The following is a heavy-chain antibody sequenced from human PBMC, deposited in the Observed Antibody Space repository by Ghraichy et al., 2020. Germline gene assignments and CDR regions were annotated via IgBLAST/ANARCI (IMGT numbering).Heavy chain of an antibody. D-gene: IGHD3-16*01. CDR2: INSDGSST. CDR3: ATLGSASTADY. CDR1: GFTCSSYW. V-gene: IGHV3-74*01. J-gene: IGHJ4*02. Sequence: GGSLRLSCAVSGFTCSSYWLHWVRQAPVKGLVWVSRINSDGSSTSYADSVKGRFTISRDNAKNTLYLQMNSLRAEETAVYYCATLGSASTADYWGQGSLVTVSS.